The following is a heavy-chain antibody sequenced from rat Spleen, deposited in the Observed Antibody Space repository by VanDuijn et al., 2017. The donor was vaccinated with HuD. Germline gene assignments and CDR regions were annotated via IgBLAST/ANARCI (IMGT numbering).Heavy chain of an antibody. Sequence: EVQLVESGGGLVQPGRSLKLSCAASGFTFSNYDMAWVRQAPTKGLEWVASISTSGGSTYYRDSVKGRFTVSRDNAKSTLYLQMDSLRSEDTATYYCARQGSGYSVDYFDYWGQGVMVTVSS. V-gene: IGHV5-25*01. CDR3: ARQGSGYSVDYFDY. D-gene: IGHD4-3*01. CDR1: GFTFSNYD. J-gene: IGHJ2*01. CDR2: ISTSGGST.